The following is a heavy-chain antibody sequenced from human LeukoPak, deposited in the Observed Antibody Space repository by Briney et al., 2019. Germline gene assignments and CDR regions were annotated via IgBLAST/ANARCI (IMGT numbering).Heavy chain of an antibody. CDR2: ISGDTTYI. Sequence: GGSLRLSCAASGFTFSSYAMHWVRQIPGERPEWVSSISGDTTYIYYADSLKGRFTISRDNTNTSLFLQMNSLRAEDTATYFCARRGTDASFSFFDVWGQGTMVTVSS. CDR3: ARRGTDASFSFFDV. J-gene: IGHJ3*01. CDR1: GFTFSSYA. V-gene: IGHV3-21*01. D-gene: IGHD1-1*01.